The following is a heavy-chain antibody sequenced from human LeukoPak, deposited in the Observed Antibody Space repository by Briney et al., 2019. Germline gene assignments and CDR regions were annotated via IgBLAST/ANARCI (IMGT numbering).Heavy chain of an antibody. V-gene: IGHV3-15*01. CDR1: GFTFSNAW. J-gene: IGHJ4*02. D-gene: IGHD1-26*01. CDR3: TTAGWELYYFDY. CDR2: IKSKTDGGTT. Sequence: PGGSLRLSCAASGFTFSNAWMSWVRQAPGKGLEWVGRIKSKTDGGTTDYAAPVKGRFTISRDDSKNTLYLQMNSLKTEDTAVYYFTTAGWELYYFDYWGQGTLVTVSS.